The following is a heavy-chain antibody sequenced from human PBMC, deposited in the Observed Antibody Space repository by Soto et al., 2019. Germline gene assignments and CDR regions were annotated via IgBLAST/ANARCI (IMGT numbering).Heavy chain of an antibody. Sequence: QVQLQESGPGLVKPSQHLSLTCTVSGGSISSGGYYWSWIRQHPGKGLEWIGYIYDSGGTNYNPSLKMRANISVNTSKKQFTRKMSSVTAADTSVYYGTRKVVVASLLTWGQGTLVTVSS. CDR1: GGSISSGGYY. CDR2: IYDSGGT. V-gene: IGHV4-31*03. D-gene: IGHD2-15*01. J-gene: IGHJ5*02. CDR3: TRKVVVASLLT.